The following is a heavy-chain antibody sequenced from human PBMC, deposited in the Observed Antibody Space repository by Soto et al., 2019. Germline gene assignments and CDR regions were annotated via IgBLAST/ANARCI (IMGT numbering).Heavy chain of an antibody. Sequence: ETLSLTCTVSGASISSSYWSWIRQSPGKGLEWIGYVYYSGSTNYNPSLKSRVTMSVDTSKNQFSLKLSSVTAADTAMYYCARGYYDSNGQSNTFDIWGQGTTVTVSS. CDR1: GASISSSY. J-gene: IGHJ3*02. D-gene: IGHD3-22*01. CDR3: ARGYYDSNGQSNTFDI. V-gene: IGHV4-59*01. CDR2: VYYSGST.